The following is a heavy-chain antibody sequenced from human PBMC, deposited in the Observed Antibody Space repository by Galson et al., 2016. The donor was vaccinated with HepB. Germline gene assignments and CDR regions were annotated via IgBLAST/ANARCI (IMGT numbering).Heavy chain of an antibody. CDR2: IFYTGTT. CDR3: AKLAHAAASGIKWFDH. Sequence: TLSLTCAVSGASISSGGFYWSWIRHHPGKGLEWIGSIFYTGTTYSNPSLKSRLSMSVDTSKNKFSLELSSVTAADSGVYYCAKLAHAAASGIKWFDHWGQGALVTVSS. J-gene: IGHJ5*02. V-gene: IGHV4-31*11. CDR1: GASISSGGFY. D-gene: IGHD6-13*01.